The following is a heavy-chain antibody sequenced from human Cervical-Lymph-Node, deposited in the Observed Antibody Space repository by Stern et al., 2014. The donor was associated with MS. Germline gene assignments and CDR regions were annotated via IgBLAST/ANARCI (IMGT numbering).Heavy chain of an antibody. CDR1: GGTFSSYA. CDR3: ATKVVVVTAAPFGAFDI. Sequence: VQLVQSGAEVKKPGSSVKVSCKASGGTFSSYAISWVRQAPGQGLEWMGGSIPIFGTEKYAQKFQGRVTITADASTVYLELSSLTSEDTAVYYCATKVVVVTAAPFGAFDIWGQGTMVTVSS. D-gene: IGHD2-15*01. CDR2: SIPIFGTE. J-gene: IGHJ3*02. V-gene: IGHV1-69*01.